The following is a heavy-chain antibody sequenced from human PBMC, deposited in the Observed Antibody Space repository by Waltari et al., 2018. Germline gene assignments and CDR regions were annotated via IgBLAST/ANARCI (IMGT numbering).Heavy chain of an antibody. CDR1: GGSIRAYY. D-gene: IGHD6-6*01. Sequence: QVQLQESGPGLVKPSETLSLTCTVSGGSIRAYYWNWIRQTPGKGLEWIGNIYSDGSTDYNPSHQSRITISIDTSKKEFSLKLSSVTAADTATYYCARMIEYRNSWDAFDVWGQGTMVTVSS. V-gene: IGHV4-4*09. CDR2: IYSDGST. J-gene: IGHJ3*01. CDR3: ARMIEYRNSWDAFDV.